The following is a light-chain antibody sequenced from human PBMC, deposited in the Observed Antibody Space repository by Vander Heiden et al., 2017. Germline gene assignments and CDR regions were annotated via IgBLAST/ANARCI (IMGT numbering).Light chain of an antibody. CDR3: QGWDSYTVI. CDR1: NIGSKN. J-gene: IGLJ2*01. V-gene: IGLV3-9*01. CDR2: RDT. Sequence: SYHLSQARSLSVALGQTATINCEGDNIGSKNVRWYQQKQGQADILVTYRDTNRTSGIPDRFSGSNSGNAATLTITRAQAEDEADYYCQGWDSYTVIFGGGTKLSVL.